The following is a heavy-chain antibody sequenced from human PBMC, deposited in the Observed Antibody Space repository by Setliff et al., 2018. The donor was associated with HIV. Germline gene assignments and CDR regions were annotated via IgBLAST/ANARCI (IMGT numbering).Heavy chain of an antibody. CDR3: ARGGGTSSPIDYHYYIDV. D-gene: IGHD6-6*01. CDR2: IYYTGSP. Sequence: SETLSLTCTVSGVPTSASTYYWGWVRQPPGKGLEWIGGIYYTGSPFYNPSLKSRVTISVDTSNNQFSLKLSSVTAADTAVYYCARGGGTSSPIDYHYYIDVWGKGTTVTVSS. V-gene: IGHV4-39*01. CDR1: GVPTSASTYY. J-gene: IGHJ6*03.